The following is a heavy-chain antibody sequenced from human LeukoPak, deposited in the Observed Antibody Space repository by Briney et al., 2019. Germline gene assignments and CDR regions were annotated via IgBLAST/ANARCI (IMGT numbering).Heavy chain of an antibody. D-gene: IGHD2-15*01. CDR1: GYTFTSYY. CDR3: ARDLRATRFGYYFDY. Sequence: ASVKVSCKASGYTFTSYYMHWVRQAPGQGLEWMGIINPSGGSTSYAQKFQGRVTMTRDMSTSTVYMELSSLRSEDTAVYYCARDLRATRFGYYFDYWGQGTLVTVPS. CDR2: INPSGGST. V-gene: IGHV1-46*01. J-gene: IGHJ4*02.